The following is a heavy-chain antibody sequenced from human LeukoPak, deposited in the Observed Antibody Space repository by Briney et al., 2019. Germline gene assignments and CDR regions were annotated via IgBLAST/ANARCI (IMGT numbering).Heavy chain of an antibody. Sequence: PGGSLRLSCAASGFAFSTYWMHWVRQAPGKGLVWVSRIRTDGGSTYYADSVKGRFTVSRDNAKNTLYLQMNSLRVEDTAVYFCAKDKDTPATAQPQRGYFESWGQGTLVTVSS. V-gene: IGHV3-74*01. J-gene: IGHJ4*02. D-gene: IGHD2-15*01. CDR1: GFAFSTYW. CDR2: IRTDGGST. CDR3: AKDKDTPATAQPQRGYFES.